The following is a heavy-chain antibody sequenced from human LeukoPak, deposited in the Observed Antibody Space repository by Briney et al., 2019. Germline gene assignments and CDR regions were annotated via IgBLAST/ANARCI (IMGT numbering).Heavy chain of an antibody. D-gene: IGHD6-19*01. CDR3: ARSIGLYSSGWGRPAPGDAFDI. Sequence: SVKVSCKASGGTFSSYAISWVRQAPGQGLEWMGRIIPIFGTANYAQKFQGRVTITTDESTSTAHMELSSLRSEDTAVYYCARSIGLYSSGWGRPAPGDAFDIWGQGTTVTVSS. V-gene: IGHV1-69*05. CDR1: GGTFSSYA. J-gene: IGHJ3*02. CDR2: IIPIFGTA.